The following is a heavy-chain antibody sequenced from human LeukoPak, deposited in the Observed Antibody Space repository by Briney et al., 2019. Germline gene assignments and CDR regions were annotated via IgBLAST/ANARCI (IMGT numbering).Heavy chain of an antibody. CDR1: GFTFSSYG. CDR3: ARVPVLLWFGGFDY. CDR2: IWYDGSNK. Sequence: QPGGSLRLSCAASGFTFSSYGMHWVRQAPGKGLEWVAVIWYDGSNKYYADSVKGRFTISRDNSKNTLYLQMNSLRAEDTAVYYCARVPVLLWFGGFDYWGQGTLVTVSS. J-gene: IGHJ4*01. V-gene: IGHV3-33*01. D-gene: IGHD3-10*01.